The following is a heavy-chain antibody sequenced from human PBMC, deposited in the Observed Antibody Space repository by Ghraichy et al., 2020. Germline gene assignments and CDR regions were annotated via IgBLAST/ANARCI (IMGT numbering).Heavy chain of an antibody. CDR2: IKSNADGGAT. CDR3: STGVWYGLWSGSLETFDY. Sequence: GESLRLSCAASGFPFSDAWMNWVRQAPGKGLEWLGRIKSNADGGATEYAAPVKDRFIISRDDSINTVYLQMTGLKSEDTAVYFCSTGVWYGLWSGSLETFDYWGQGTLVAVSS. D-gene: IGHD3-3*01. V-gene: IGHV3-15*01. J-gene: IGHJ4*02. CDR1: GFPFSDAW.